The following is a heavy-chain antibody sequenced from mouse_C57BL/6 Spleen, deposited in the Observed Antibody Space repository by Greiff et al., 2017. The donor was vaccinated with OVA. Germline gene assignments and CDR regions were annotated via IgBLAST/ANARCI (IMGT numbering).Heavy chain of an antibody. V-gene: IGHV1-80*01. CDR1: GYAFSSYW. J-gene: IGHJ2*01. Sequence: VKLVESGAELVKPGASVKISCKASGYAFSSYWMNWVKQRPGKGLEWIGQIYPGDGDTNYNGKFKGKATLTADKSSSTAYMQLSSLTSEDSAVYFCARYDYDEGADWGQGTTLTVSS. CDR2: IYPGDGDT. D-gene: IGHD2-4*01. CDR3: ARYDYDEGAD.